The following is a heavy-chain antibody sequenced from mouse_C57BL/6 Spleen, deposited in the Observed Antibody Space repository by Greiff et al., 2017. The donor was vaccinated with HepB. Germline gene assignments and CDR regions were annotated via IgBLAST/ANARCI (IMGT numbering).Heavy chain of an antibody. CDR1: GYSFTGYY. CDR2: INPSTGGT. V-gene: IGHV1-42*01. Sequence: VQLQQSGPELVKPGASVKISCKASGYSFTGYYMNWVKQSPEKSLEWIGEINPSTGGTTYNQKFKAKATLTVDKSSSTAYMQLKSLTSEYTAVYYGARFGEGNYFDGWGQGTTLTVSS. J-gene: IGHJ2*01. CDR3: ARFGEGNYFDG.